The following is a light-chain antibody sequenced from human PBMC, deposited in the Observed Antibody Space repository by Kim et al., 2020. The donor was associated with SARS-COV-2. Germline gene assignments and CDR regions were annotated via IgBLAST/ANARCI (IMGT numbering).Light chain of an antibody. Sequence: DIQMTQSPSSLSASVGDRVTITCRASQSISSYLNWYQQKPGKAPKLLIYTASNLQSRVPSRFSGSGSGTDFTLTISSLQPEDFATYYCQQGYSTPYTFGQGTKLEI. CDR1: QSISSY. V-gene: IGKV1-39*01. CDR3: QQGYSTPYT. J-gene: IGKJ2*01. CDR2: TAS.